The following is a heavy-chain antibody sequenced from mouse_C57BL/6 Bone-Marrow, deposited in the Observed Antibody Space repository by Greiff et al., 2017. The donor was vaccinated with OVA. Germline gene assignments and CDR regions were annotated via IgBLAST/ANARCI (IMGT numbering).Heavy chain of an antibody. D-gene: IGHD1-1*01. Sequence: VQLQQSGAELVKPGASVKMSCKASGYTFTSYWITWVKQRPGQGLEWIGDIYPGSGSTNYNEKFKSKATLTVDTSSSTAYMQLSSLTSEDSAVYYCARGVTTVVAKDYFDYWGQGTTLTVSS. CDR3: ARGVTTVVAKDYFDY. J-gene: IGHJ2*01. CDR2: IYPGSGST. V-gene: IGHV1-55*01. CDR1: GYTFTSYW.